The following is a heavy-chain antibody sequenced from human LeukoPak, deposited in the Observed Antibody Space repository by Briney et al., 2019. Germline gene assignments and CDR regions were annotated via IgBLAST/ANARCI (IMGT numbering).Heavy chain of an antibody. CDR2: ISYDGSNK. Sequence: PGRSLRLSCAASGFTFSNYGMHWVRHAPGKGLEWVAVISYDGSNKYYADSVKGRFTISRDTSKNTLFLQMNSLRAEDTAVYYCAKGESYIWGAYRQYFFDYWGQGILVTVSS. CDR3: AKGESYIWGAYRQYFFDY. V-gene: IGHV3-30*18. D-gene: IGHD3-16*02. J-gene: IGHJ4*02. CDR1: GFTFSNYG.